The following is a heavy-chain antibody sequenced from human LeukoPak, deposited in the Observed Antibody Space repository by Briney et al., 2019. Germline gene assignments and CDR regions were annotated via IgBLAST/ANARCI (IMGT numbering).Heavy chain of an antibody. V-gene: IGHV3-48*02. Sequence: GGSLRLSCAGSGFSFSSYSMSWVRQAPGKGLEWVSYISSSSTIYYADSVKGRFTISRDNAKNSLYLQMNSLRDEDTAVYYCARDATAGLFDYWGQGTLVTVSS. J-gene: IGHJ4*02. CDR2: ISSSSTI. D-gene: IGHD6-13*01. CDR1: GFSFSSYS. CDR3: ARDATAGLFDY.